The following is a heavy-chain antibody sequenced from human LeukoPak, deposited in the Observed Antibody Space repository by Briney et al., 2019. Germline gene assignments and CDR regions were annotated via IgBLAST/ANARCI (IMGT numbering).Heavy chain of an antibody. D-gene: IGHD5-12*01. CDR2: IYPDDSDT. CDR3: ARHSATRGSGYNGLGS. V-gene: IGHV5-51*01. Sequence: GESLKISCQGSGYSFPNYWIGWVRQMPGKGLEWMGIIYPDDSDTKYSPSFQGQVTISVDKSISTAYLQWSSLKASDTGIYYCARHSATRGSGYNGLGSWGQGTLVTVSS. CDR1: GYSFPNYW. J-gene: IGHJ4*02.